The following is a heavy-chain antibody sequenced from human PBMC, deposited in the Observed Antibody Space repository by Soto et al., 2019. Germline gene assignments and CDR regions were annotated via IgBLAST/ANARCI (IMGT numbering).Heavy chain of an antibody. CDR1: GFAFSSHW. Sequence: EVQLVESGGGLVQPGGSLRLSCAASGFAFSSHWMHWVRQAPGKGLVWVSRINNDGSITTNTDSVKGRFTISRDNAKNTLFLEMNSLRVEDTAVYYCGRDPYHYSYYGLDVWGQGTTVIVSS. V-gene: IGHV3-74*01. CDR3: GRDPYHYSYYGLDV. J-gene: IGHJ6*02. CDR2: INNDGSIT.